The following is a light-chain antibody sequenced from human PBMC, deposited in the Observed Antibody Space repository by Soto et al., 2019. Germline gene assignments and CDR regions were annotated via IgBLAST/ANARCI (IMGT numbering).Light chain of an antibody. CDR1: SSNIGNNY. Sequence: QSVLTQPPSVCAAPGQKVTISCSGSSSNIGNNYVSWYQQLPGTAPKLLIYDNNKRPSGIPDRFSGSKSGTSATLGITGLQTGDEADYYCGTWDSSLSAAVFGGGTKLTVL. CDR3: GTWDSSLSAAV. V-gene: IGLV1-51*01. J-gene: IGLJ2*01. CDR2: DNN.